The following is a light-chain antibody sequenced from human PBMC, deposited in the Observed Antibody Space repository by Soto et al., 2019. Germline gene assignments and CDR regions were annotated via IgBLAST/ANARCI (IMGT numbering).Light chain of an antibody. CDR2: GAS. CDR3: QSYDSVPRT. CDR1: QGISNN. Sequence: DIQMTQSPSSLSASVGDRVTISCRASQGISNNLAWYQQKPGKVPEPLIYGASTLQSGVPSRFSGSGSGTDFALTISSLQPEDFATYDCQSYDSVPRTFGQGTKVEIK. J-gene: IGKJ1*01. V-gene: IGKV1-27*01.